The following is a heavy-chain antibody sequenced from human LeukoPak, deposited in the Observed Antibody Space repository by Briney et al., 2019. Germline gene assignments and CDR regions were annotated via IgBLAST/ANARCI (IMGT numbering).Heavy chain of an antibody. CDR2: ISSGNNRI. Sequence: GGSLRLSCAASGFTFSSYAMTWIRQAPGKGLEFTSYISSGNNRIYYADSVRGRFTISRDNAKKSLFLQMNSLRAEDTAMYYCARARQYYDFWSGYYYFDYWGQGTLVTVSS. CDR1: GFTFSSYA. D-gene: IGHD3-3*01. J-gene: IGHJ4*02. V-gene: IGHV3-48*04. CDR3: ARARQYYDFWSGYYYFDY.